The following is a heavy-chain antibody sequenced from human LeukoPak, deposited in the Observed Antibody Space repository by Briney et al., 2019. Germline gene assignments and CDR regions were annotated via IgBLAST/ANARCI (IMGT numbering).Heavy chain of an antibody. CDR1: GFTFSSDW. CDR2: INSDGSST. Sequence: GGSLRLSCAASGFTFSSDWMHCVRQAPGKGLVWVSRINSDGSSTSYADSVKGRFTISRDNAKNTLYLQMNSLRAEDTAVYYCARDRRGYSYGLFDSWGQGTLVTVSS. CDR3: ARDRRGYSYGLFDS. D-gene: IGHD5-18*01. J-gene: IGHJ4*02. V-gene: IGHV3-74*01.